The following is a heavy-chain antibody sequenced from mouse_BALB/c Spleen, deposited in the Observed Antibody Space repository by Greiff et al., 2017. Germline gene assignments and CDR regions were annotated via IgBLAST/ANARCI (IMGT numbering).Heavy chain of an antibody. V-gene: IGHV2-2*02. CDR2: IWSGGST. Sequence: VKLVESGPGLVQPSQSLSITCTVSGFSLTSYGVHWVRQSPGKGLEWLGVIWSGGSTDYNAAFISRLSISKDNSKSQVFFKMNSLQANDTAIYYCARNPYGNYGDYFDYWGQGTTLTVSS. CDR3: ARNPYGNYGDYFDY. J-gene: IGHJ2*01. D-gene: IGHD2-1*01. CDR1: GFSLTSYG.